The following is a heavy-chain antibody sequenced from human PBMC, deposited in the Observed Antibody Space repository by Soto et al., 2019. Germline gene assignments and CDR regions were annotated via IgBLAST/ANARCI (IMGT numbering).Heavy chain of an antibody. J-gene: IGHJ6*02. D-gene: IGHD3-10*01. V-gene: IGHV4-61*01. CDR2: IYYSGST. CDR1: GGSVSSGSYY. Sequence: PSETLSLTCTVSGGSVSSGSYYWSWIRQPPGKGLEWIGYIYYSGSTNYNPSLKSRVTISVDTSKNQFSLKLSSVTAADTAVYYCARGRYYGSGSLHYYYYYYGMDVWGQGTTVTVS. CDR3: ARGRYYGSGSLHYYYYYYGMDV.